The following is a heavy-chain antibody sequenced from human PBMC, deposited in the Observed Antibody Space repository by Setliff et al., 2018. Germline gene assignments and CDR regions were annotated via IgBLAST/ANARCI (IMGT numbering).Heavy chain of an antibody. CDR1: GYIFTNYG. CDR2: ISGYDGNT. V-gene: IGHV1-18*01. Sequence: KVSCKASGYIFTNYGINWVRQAPGQGLEWMGWISGYDGNTKYAQKFQGRVALTTDTSTRTAYMELRSLRSDDTAVYYCARGDSSGDKYYFDYWGQGTLVTVSS. CDR3: ARGDSSGDKYYFDY. J-gene: IGHJ4*02. D-gene: IGHD2-21*02.